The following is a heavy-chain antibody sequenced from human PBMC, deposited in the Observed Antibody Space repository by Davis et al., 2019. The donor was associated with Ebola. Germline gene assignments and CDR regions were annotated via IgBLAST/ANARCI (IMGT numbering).Heavy chain of an antibody. J-gene: IGHJ4*02. CDR3: ARVGLSSGWTFDS. CDR2: VNDGGGG. D-gene: IGHD6-19*01. CDR1: GESFSGYY. Sequence: MPSESLSLTCAVYGESFSGYYWSWIRQSPEKALEWIGEVNDGGGGTYNPSLKSRVTISIDKLRNQFSLKLNSVTAADTAVYYCARVGLSSGWTFDSWGQGTLVIVSS. V-gene: IGHV4-34*01.